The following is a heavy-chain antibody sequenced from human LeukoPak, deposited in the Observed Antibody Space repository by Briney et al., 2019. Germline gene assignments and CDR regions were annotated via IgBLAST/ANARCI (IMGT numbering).Heavy chain of an antibody. Sequence: TGGSLRLSCAASGFTFSSYGMHWVRQAPGKGLEWVAVISYDGSNKYYADSVKGRFTISRDNAKNSLYLQMNSLRHEDTAVYYCARVTGNLNGDYWGQGTLVTVSS. J-gene: IGHJ4*02. CDR3: ARVTGNLNGDY. CDR2: ISYDGSNK. CDR1: GFTFSSYG. V-gene: IGHV3-33*08. D-gene: IGHD1-14*01.